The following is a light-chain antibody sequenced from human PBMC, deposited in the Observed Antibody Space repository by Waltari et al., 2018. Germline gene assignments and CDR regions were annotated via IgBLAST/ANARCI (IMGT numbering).Light chain of an antibody. CDR3: QQYNSYPGWT. J-gene: IGKJ1*01. Sequence: DIQMTQSPYPLSASVGDRVTITCRASQSISSWLAWYQQTPGQAPKLHTPKAATLESGVPSRFSGIRSATEFSLTISSLQPDDFATYFCQQYNSYPGWTFGQGTKVEMK. V-gene: IGKV1-5*03. CDR2: KAA. CDR1: QSISSW.